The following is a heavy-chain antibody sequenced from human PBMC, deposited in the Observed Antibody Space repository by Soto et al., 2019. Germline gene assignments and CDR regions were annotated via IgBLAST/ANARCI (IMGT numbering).Heavy chain of an antibody. CDR1: GYSFTSHA. CDR2: INAGNGNT. J-gene: IGHJ4*02. CDR3: RGYCSGGSCYSRGY. V-gene: IGHV1-3*01. Sequence: QVQLVQSGAEVKKPGASVKVSCKASGYSFTSHAMHWVRQAPGQRLEWMGWINAGNGNTKYSQKFQGRVTITRDTSAITAYMVLSSLRAEDTAVYYCRGYCSGGSCYSRGYWGQGTLVTVSS. D-gene: IGHD2-15*01.